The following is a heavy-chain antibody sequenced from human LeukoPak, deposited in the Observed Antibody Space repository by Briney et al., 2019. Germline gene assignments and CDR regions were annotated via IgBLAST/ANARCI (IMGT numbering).Heavy chain of an antibody. CDR2: INPSGGST. CDR3: AKFYIDRLPLVGANAHFDY. J-gene: IGHJ4*02. D-gene: IGHD1-26*01. V-gene: IGHV1-46*01. CDR1: GYTFTSYY. Sequence: ASVKVSCKASGYTFTSYYMHWVRQAPGQGLEWMGIINPSGGSTSYAQKFQGRVTMTRDTSTSTVYMELSSLRSEDTAVYSCAKFYIDRLPLVGANAHFDYWGQGTLVTVSS.